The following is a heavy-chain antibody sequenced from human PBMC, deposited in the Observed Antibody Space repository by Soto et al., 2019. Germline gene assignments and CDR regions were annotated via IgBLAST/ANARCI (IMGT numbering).Heavy chain of an antibody. CDR1: GFTFSSSA. Sequence: SVKVSCKASGFTFSSSAVQWVRQARGQRLEWIGWIVVGSGNTKYAQKFQERVSFTRDLSTGTAYMELSSLRSEDTAVYYCAADDLATLIWGQGTLVTVSS. CDR3: AADDLATLI. D-gene: IGHD3-3*02. V-gene: IGHV1-58*01. CDR2: IVVGSGNT. J-gene: IGHJ4*02.